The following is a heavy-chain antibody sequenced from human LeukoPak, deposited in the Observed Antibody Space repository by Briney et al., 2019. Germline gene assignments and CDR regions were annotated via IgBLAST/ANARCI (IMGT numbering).Heavy chain of an antibody. V-gene: IGHV1-46*01. CDR3: AKEQSWGRSGSVGGLFASYYTYYYMDV. CDR1: GYTFTMYY. Sequence: ASVKVSCKASGYTFTMYYIHWVRQAPGQGLEWMGMINPSDGATTYAQRFQGRVTMTRDMSTTTVYMDLRSLRSEDTAVYFGAKEQSWGRSGSVGGLFASYYTYYYMDVWGRGTTVTVSS. D-gene: IGHD3-16*01. J-gene: IGHJ6*03. CDR2: INPSDGAT.